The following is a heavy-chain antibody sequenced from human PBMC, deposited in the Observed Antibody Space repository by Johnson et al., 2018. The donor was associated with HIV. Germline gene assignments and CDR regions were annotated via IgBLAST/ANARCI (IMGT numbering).Heavy chain of an antibody. D-gene: IGHD3-22*01. V-gene: IGHV3-20*04. Sequence: MLLVESGGGVVRPGGSLRLSCEASGFTFDEYGMSWVRQAPGKGLEWVSGINWHGGSKRYADSVKGRFTLSRDNAKNSLYLQMNSLRAEDTALYYCARTITMIVVDIKSNNDALDIWGQGTMVTVSS. J-gene: IGHJ3*02. CDR2: INWHGGSK. CDR1: GFTFDEYG. CDR3: ARTITMIVVDIKSNNDALDI.